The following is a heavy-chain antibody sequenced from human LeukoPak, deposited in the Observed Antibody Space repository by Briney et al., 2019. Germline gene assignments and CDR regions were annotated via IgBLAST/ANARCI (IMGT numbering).Heavy chain of an antibody. V-gene: IGHV3-30-3*01. CDR1: GFTFSSYA. J-gene: IGHJ4*02. Sequence: GGSLRLSCAASGFTFSSYAMHWVRQAPGKGLEWVAVISYDGSNKYYADSVKGRFTISRDNSKNTLYLQMNSLRAEDTAVYYCARDREDVVVPAAIPGDYWGQGTLVTVSS. D-gene: IGHD2-2*02. CDR3: ARDREDVVVPAAIPGDY. CDR2: ISYDGSNK.